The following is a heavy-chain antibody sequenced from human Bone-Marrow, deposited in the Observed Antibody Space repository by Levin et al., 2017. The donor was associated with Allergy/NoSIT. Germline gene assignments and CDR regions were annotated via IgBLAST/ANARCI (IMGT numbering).Heavy chain of an antibody. CDR2: ISYSGFST. CDR1: GFTFYDEA. V-gene: IGHV3-23*01. CDR3: TRYRYYGMDV. D-gene: IGHD1-14*01. J-gene: IGHJ6*02. Sequence: GGSLRLSCAASGFTFYDEAMTWVRQAPGKGLEWVSGISYSGFSTYYADSVRGRFVISRDNSNDMLFLQMNSLRVEDTAVYYCTRYRYYGMDVWGQGTTVSVSS.